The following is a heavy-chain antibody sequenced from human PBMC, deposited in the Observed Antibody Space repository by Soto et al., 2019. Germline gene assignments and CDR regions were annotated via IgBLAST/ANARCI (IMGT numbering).Heavy chain of an antibody. J-gene: IGHJ6*02. D-gene: IGHD7-27*01. CDR1: GYTFTSYY. CDR2: INPSGGST. V-gene: IGHV1-46*01. CDR3: VKANSRGLLYYGMEV. Sequence: QVQLVQSGAEVKKPGASVKVSCKASGYTFTSYYMHWVRQAPGQGLEWMGIINPSGGSTSYAQKFQGRVTMTRDTSTSTVYMELSSLRSEDTAVYYCVKANSRGLLYYGMEVWGQGTTVTVSS.